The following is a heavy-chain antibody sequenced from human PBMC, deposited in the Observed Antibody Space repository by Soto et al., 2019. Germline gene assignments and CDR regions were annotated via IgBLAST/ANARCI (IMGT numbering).Heavy chain of an antibody. V-gene: IGHV5-51*01. Sequence: GGSLRLSCKGSGYSFTSYWIAWVRQMPGKGLELMGIIYPSDSDTRYRPSFQGQVTISADKSISSAYLQWSSLRASDTAMYYCARGGVSTRTFDYWGQGTPVTVSS. CDR2: IYPSDSDT. CDR1: GYSFTSYW. D-gene: IGHD3-3*01. J-gene: IGHJ4*02. CDR3: ARGGVSTRTFDY.